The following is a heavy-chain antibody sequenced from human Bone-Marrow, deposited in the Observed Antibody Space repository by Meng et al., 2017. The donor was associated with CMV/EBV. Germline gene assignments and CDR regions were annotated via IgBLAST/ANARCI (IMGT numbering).Heavy chain of an antibody. Sequence: GESLKISCAASGFTFSNYGIHWVRQAPGKGLEWVAFIRHDGSKKYYADSVKGRFTVSRDNAKNSLYLQMDSLRVDDTAVYYCARMSYCNRISCWDWFDPWGQGTLVTVSS. J-gene: IGHJ5*02. D-gene: IGHD2/OR15-2a*01. CDR2: IRHDGSKK. CDR1: GFTFSNYG. V-gene: IGHV3-30*02. CDR3: ARMSYCNRISCWDWFDP.